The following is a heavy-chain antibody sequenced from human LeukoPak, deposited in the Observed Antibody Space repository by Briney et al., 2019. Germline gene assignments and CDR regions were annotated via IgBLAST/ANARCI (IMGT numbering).Heavy chain of an antibody. CDR1: GGSFSGYY. V-gene: IGHV4-34*01. Sequence: SETLSLTCAVYGGSFSGYYWSWIRQPPGKGLEWIGEINHSGSTNYNPSLKSRVTISVDTSKNQFSLKLSSVTAADTAVYYRARGGDYVWGSYFPFDYWGQGTLVTVSS. D-gene: IGHD3-16*01. CDR3: ARGGDYVWGSYFPFDY. J-gene: IGHJ4*02. CDR2: INHSGST.